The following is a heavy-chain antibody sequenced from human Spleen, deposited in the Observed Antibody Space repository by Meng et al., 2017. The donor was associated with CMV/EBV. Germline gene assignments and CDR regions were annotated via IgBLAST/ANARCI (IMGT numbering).Heavy chain of an antibody. J-gene: IGHJ6*02. CDR2: LSSSGNTI. Sequence: GESLKISCAASGFTFSSYSVNWVRQAPGKGLEWVSYLSSSGNTINYADSVRGRFTISRDNAKNSLYLQMNSLRAEDMAVYYCARDDDEEVYDVWNRHYSPVPYYGMDVWGQGTTVTVSS. CDR1: GFTFSSYS. D-gene: IGHD3-3*01. CDR3: ARDDDEEVYDVWNRHYSPVPYYGMDV. V-gene: IGHV3-48*04.